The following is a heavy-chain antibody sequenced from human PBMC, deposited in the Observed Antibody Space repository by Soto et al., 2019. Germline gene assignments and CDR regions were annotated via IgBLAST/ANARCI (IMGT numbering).Heavy chain of an antibody. CDR1: GFRFSDFA. J-gene: IGHJ4*02. CDR2: ITGTASST. D-gene: IGHD5-12*01. V-gene: IGHV3-23*01. Sequence: SLRLSCAASGFRFSDFAMTWVRQAPGRGLERVSAITGTASSTYYADSVKGRFTISRDNSKNTLYLQINSLRAEDTAIYYCAKGAEGYVVSSLDSWGQGTLVTVSS. CDR3: AKGAEGYVVSSLDS.